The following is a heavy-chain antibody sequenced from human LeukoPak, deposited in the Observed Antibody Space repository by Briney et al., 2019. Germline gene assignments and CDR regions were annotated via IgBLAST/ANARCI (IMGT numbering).Heavy chain of an antibody. CDR3: AKVTLSRYWYFDL. CDR1: GFTFRSNT. D-gene: IGHD1-14*01. V-gene: IGHV3-23*01. J-gene: IGHJ2*01. Sequence: GGSLRLSCAASGFTFRSNTMSWVRQAPGRGLEWVSVISGSGSSTYYADSVKGRFTISRDNSMNTLYLQMNSLRAEDTAVYYCAKVTLSRYWYFDLWGRGTLVTVSS. CDR2: ISGSGSST.